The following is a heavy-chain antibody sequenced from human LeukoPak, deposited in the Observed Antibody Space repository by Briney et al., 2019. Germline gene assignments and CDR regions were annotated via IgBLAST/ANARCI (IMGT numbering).Heavy chain of an antibody. D-gene: IGHD1-26*01. V-gene: IGHV5-51*01. Sequence: GESLKISYKGSGYRFTSTWIGWVRLMPGKGLEWMGTIYPIDSDTRYSPSFQGQVTISADKSSSTAYLQWSSLRASDTAMYYCATVNSAHWFFDYWGQGTLVTVSS. J-gene: IGHJ4*02. CDR2: IYPIDSDT. CDR3: ATVNSAHWFFDY. CDR1: GYRFTSTW.